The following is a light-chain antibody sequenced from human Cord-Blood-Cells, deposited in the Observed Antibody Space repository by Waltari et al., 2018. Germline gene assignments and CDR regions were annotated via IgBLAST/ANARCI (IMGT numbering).Light chain of an antibody. V-gene: IGKV3-15*01. CDR1: QSVSSN. J-gene: IGKJ2*01. CDR2: GAA. CDR3: QQYNNWPPTYT. Sequence: EIVMTQSPATLSVSPGERATLSCRASQSVSSNLAWYQQKPGQAPRLLIYGAATRATGSPARFRGSGSGTEFTLTISSLQSEDFAVYYCQQYNNWPPTYTFGQGTKLEIK.